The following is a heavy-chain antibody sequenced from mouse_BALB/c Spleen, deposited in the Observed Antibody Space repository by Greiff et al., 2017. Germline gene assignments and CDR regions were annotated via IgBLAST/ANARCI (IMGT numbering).Heavy chain of an antibody. CDR2: ISSGGSYT. D-gene: IGHD2-1*01. Sequence: DVHLVESGGGLVKPGGSLKLSCAASGFTFSSYAMSWVRQTPEKRLEWVATISSGGSYTYYPDSVKGRFTISRDNAKNTLYLQMSSLRSEDTAMYYCARHDGNYAWFAYWGQGTLVTVSA. CDR3: ARHDGNYAWFAY. CDR1: GFTFSSYA. J-gene: IGHJ3*01. V-gene: IGHV5-9-3*01.